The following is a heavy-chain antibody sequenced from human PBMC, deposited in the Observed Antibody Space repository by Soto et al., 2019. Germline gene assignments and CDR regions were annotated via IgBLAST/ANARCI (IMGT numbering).Heavy chain of an antibody. Sequence: GASVKVSCKASGYTFTSYAMHWVRQAPGQRLEWMGWINAGNGNTKYSQKFQGRVTITRDTSAGTAYMELSSLRSEDTAVYYCASYRVRQILYNWFDSWGQGTLVTVSS. CDR1: GYTFTSYA. CDR2: INAGNGNT. V-gene: IGHV1-3*01. CDR3: ASYRVRQILYNWFDS. D-gene: IGHD3-16*02. J-gene: IGHJ5*01.